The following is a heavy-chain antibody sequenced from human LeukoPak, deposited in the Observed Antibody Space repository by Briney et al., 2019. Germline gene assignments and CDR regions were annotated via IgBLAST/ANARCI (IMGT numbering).Heavy chain of an antibody. Sequence: GGSLRLSCVGSGFTFSNYWMTWVRQAPGKGLEWVANIKQDGSEKYYGDSVKGRFTISRENAKNSLYLQMNSLRVEDTAVYYCPRSPLYGMDVWGQGTTVTVAS. CDR1: GFTFSNYW. CDR2: IKQDGSEK. V-gene: IGHV3-7*01. CDR3: PRSPLYGMDV. J-gene: IGHJ6*02.